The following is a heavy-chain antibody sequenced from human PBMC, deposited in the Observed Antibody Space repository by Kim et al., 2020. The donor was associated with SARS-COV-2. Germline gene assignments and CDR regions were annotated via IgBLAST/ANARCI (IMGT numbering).Heavy chain of an antibody. V-gene: IGHV4-34*01. J-gene: IGHJ4*02. CDR1: GGSFSDYP. CDR3: ARGVPGY. Sequence: SETLSLTCAVYGGSFSDYPWSWVRQTPGKGLEWIGQINHSGSTKYNPSLKSRVTISVDASRKQFSLKLTSVPAADTAVYYCARGVPGYWGQGSLVTVSS. CDR2: INHSGST.